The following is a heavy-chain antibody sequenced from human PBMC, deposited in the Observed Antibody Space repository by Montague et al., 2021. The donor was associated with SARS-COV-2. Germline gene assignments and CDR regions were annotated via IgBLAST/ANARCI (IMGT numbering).Heavy chain of an antibody. J-gene: IGHJ6*02. Sequence: SETLSLTCTVSGGSVSSGSYYWSWIREPPGKGLEWIGYIYYSGSTNHNLSLKSRVTISVYTSKIQLSLKLSSVTAAATALYYCASDPWRITSFGVVSWYGVDVWGQGTTVTVSS. D-gene: IGHD3-3*01. CDR3: ASDPWRITSFGVVSWYGVDV. CDR2: IYYSGST. CDR1: GGSVSSGSYY. V-gene: IGHV4-61*01.